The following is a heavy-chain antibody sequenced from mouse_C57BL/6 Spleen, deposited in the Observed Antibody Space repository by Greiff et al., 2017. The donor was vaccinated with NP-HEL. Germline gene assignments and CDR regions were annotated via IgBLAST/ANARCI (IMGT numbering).Heavy chain of an antibody. CDR3: ARWGTTADY. D-gene: IGHD1-2*01. CDR1: GYTFTDYY. Sequence: EVQLQQSGPELVKPGASVKISCKASGYTFTDYYMNWVKQSHGKSLEWIGDINPNNGGTSYNQKFKGKATLTLDKSSSTAYMELRSLTSEDSAVYYCARWGTTADYWGQGTTLTVSS. CDR2: INPNNGGT. V-gene: IGHV1-26*01. J-gene: IGHJ2*01.